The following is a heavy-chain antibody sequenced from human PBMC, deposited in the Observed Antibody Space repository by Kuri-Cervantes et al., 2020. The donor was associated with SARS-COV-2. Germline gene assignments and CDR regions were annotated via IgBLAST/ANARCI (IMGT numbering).Heavy chain of an antibody. CDR1: GGSISSYY. CDR2: IYTSGST. CDR3: AKYGTDDYLSTYFGRGSWFDP. Sequence: SETLSLTCTVSGGSISSYYWSWIRQPAGKGLEWIGRIYTSGSTNYNPSLKTRVTISVDTSKNQFSLRLSSVTAADTAIYFCAKYGTDDYLSTYFGRGSWFDPWGQGTLVTVSS. D-gene: IGHD3-3*01. V-gene: IGHV4-4*07. J-gene: IGHJ5*02.